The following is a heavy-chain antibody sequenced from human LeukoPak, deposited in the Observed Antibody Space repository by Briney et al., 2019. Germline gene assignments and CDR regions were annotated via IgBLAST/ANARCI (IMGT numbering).Heavy chain of an antibody. J-gene: IGHJ4*02. V-gene: IGHV3-73*01. CDR2: IRSKPNNYAT. Sequence: GGSLRLSCAASGFTFSDSAFHWVRQASGKGLGWVGRIRSKPNNYATAYTASVKGRFTISRDDSKNTAYLQMNSLNTEDTAMYYCTRHLIGATPFDYWGQGTLVSASS. D-gene: IGHD4/OR15-4a*01. CDR1: GFTFSDSA. CDR3: TRHLIGATPFDY.